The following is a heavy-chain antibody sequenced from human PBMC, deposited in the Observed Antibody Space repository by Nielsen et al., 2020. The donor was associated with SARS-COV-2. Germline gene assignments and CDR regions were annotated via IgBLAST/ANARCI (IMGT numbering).Heavy chain of an antibody. Sequence: GGSLRLSCTPSGFTFGDYAITWVRQAPGKGLEWLGVIRSKTYGETTEYAASVKGRFTISRDDSKGIAYLQLNSLTTEDTAVYYCTRDLYRQSVRFWLYWGQGTLVTVSS. D-gene: IGHD3-9*01. CDR1: GFTFGDYA. V-gene: IGHV3-49*04. CDR3: TRDLYRQSVRFWLY. CDR2: IRSKTYGETT. J-gene: IGHJ4*02.